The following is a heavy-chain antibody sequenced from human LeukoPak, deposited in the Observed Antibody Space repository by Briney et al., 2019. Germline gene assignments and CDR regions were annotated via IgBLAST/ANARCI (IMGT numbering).Heavy chain of an antibody. D-gene: IGHD3-16*01. CDR1: GFTFYNYA. Sequence: PGGSLRLSCAASGFTFYNYAMTWVRQAPGKGLEWVSTISCSGAGSYYADSVKVRFTISRDSSSNTLYLKMNSLRAEDTAMYYCAKEGTFAGVLYYFDYWGQGNLVTVSS. J-gene: IGHJ4*02. CDR2: ISCSGAGS. V-gene: IGHV3-23*01. CDR3: AKEGTFAGVLYYFDY.